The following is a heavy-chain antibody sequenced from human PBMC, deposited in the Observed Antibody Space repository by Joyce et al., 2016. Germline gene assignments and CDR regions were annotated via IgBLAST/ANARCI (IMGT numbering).Heavy chain of an antibody. V-gene: IGHV3-48*01. J-gene: IGHJ4*02. D-gene: IGHD2-15*01. CDR1: GFIFSRYD. CDR3: ASGGNGWWKFDY. Sequence: EVQLVESGGGLVQPGGSLRLSCAASGFIFSRYDMNWVRRGPGKGLEWVSYIYSSSSTIYYADSVKGRFTISRDNAKNSLYLQMNGLRAEDTAVYYCASGGNGWWKFDYWGQGALVTVSS. CDR2: IYSSSSTI.